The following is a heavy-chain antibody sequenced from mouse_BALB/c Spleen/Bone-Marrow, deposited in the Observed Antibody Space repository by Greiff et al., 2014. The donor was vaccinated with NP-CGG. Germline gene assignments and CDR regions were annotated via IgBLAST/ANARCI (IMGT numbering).Heavy chain of an antibody. CDR2: IDTSDSYT. J-gene: IGHJ4*01. D-gene: IGHD2-4*01. Sequence: VQLQQSGAELGMPGASVKMSCKASGYTFTDNWIYWVKQRPGQGLEWIGAIDTSDSYTNFNQKFMGKASLTVDASSSTAYMQVSSLTCDDSAVYYCARGGHDFSLDYWGQGTSVTVSS. V-gene: IGHV1-69*01. CDR1: GYTFTDNW. CDR3: ARGGHDFSLDY.